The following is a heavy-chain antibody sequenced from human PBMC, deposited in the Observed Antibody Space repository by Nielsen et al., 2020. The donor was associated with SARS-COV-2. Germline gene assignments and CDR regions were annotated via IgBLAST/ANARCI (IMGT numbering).Heavy chain of an antibody. Sequence: SETLSLTCTVSGGSISSGGYYWSWIRQHPGKGLEWIGYIYYSGSTYYNPSLKSRVTISVDTSKNQFSLKLSSVTAADTAVYYCARGGWRGVRGVMAEKYYFDYWGQGTLVTVSS. CDR1: GGSISSGGYY. J-gene: IGHJ4*02. D-gene: IGHD3-10*01. CDR2: IYYSGST. CDR3: ARGGWRGVRGVMAEKYYFDY. V-gene: IGHV4-31*03.